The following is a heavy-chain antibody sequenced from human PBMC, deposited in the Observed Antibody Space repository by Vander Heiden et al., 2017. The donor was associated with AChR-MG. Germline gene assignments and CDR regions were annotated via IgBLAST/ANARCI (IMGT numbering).Heavy chain of an antibody. CDR2: ITRKTDGETT. CDR3: IAGVGSSEYDY. J-gene: IGHJ4*02. D-gene: IGHD1-26*01. CDR1: GFTFSNSW. V-gene: IGHV3-15*01. Sequence: EVQLVESGGGLVKPGGSLRLSCAASGFTFSNSWMTWVRQAPGKGLEWVGRITRKTDGETTDHAPPVKGRFTISRDDSKNTLYLEMNSLQTDDTAIYYCIAGVGSSEYDYWGQGTLVTVSS.